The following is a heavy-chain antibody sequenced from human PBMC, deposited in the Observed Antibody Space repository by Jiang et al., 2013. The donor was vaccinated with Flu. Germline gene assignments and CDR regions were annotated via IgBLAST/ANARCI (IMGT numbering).Heavy chain of an antibody. Sequence: GPGLVKPSETLSLTCTVSGGSISSYYWSWIRQPPGKGLEWIGYIYYSGSTNYNPSLKSRVTISVDTSKNQFSLKLSSVTAADTAVYYCARLPSSRGPNFDYWGQGTLVTVSS. J-gene: IGHJ4*02. D-gene: IGHD6-13*01. V-gene: IGHV4-59*01. CDR2: IYYSGST. CDR1: GGSISSYY. CDR3: ARLPSSRGPNFDY.